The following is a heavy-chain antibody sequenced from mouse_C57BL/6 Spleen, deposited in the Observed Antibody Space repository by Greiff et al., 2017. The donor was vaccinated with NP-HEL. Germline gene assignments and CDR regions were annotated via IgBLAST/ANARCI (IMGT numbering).Heavy chain of an antibody. J-gene: IGHJ1*03. CDR1: GYTFTSYW. V-gene: IGHV1-64*01. CDR2: IHPNRCST. Sequence: VQLQQPGAELVKPGASVKLSCRASGYTFTSYWMHWVKQRPGQVLSFLFLIHPNRCSTNYNSHFNSKSTLTVDKSSSTAYMQLSSLTSEDSAVYYCAGSSYWYFDVWGTGTTVTVSS. CDR3: AGSSYWYFDV. D-gene: IGHD1-1*01.